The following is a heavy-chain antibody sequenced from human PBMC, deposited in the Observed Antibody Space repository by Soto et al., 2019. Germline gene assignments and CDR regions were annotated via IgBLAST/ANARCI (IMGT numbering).Heavy chain of an antibody. CDR1: GFTFSSYG. CDR2: ISYDGSNK. Sequence: QVQLVESGGGVVQPGRSLRLSCAASGFTFSSYGMHWVRQAPGKGLEWVAVISYDGSNKYYADSVKGRFTISRDNSKNTLYLQMNSLRAEDTAVYYCAIEGTYGDYVAGDYWGQGTLVTVSS. V-gene: IGHV3-30*03. D-gene: IGHD4-17*01. J-gene: IGHJ4*02. CDR3: AIEGTYGDYVAGDY.